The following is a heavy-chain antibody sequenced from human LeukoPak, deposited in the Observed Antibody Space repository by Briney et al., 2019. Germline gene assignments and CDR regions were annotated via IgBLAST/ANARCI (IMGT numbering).Heavy chain of an antibody. CDR1: GGSISSSSYY. CDR3: VKSGTLLREGFNY. V-gene: IGHV4-39*01. CDR2: IYYSGST. J-gene: IGHJ4*02. D-gene: IGHD1-1*01. Sequence: SETLSLTCTVSGGSISSSSYYWGWIRQPPGKGLEWIGSIYYSGSTYYNPSLQSRVTISVDTPRNQFSLNLHSMTAADTAVYYCVKSGTLLREGFNYWGQGTLVTVSS.